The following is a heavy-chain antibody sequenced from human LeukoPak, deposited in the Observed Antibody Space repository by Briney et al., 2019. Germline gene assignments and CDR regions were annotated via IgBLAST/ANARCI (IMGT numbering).Heavy chain of an antibody. V-gene: IGHV1-69*06. CDR3: ARAQFGELSGGNWFDP. CDR2: IIPIFGTA. Sequence: ASVKVSCKASGGTFSSYAISWVRQAPGQGLEWMGGIIPIFGTANYAQKFQGRVTITADKSTSTAYMELSSLRSEDTAVYYCARAQFGELSGGNWFDPWGQGTLVTVSS. CDR1: GGTFSSYA. J-gene: IGHJ5*02. D-gene: IGHD3-10*01.